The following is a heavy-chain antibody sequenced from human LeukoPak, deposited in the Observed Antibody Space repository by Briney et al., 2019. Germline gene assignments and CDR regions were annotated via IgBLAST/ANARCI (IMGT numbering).Heavy chain of an antibody. J-gene: IGHJ5*02. CDR1: GFTFSSYA. CDR2: ISGSGGGT. D-gene: IGHD3-3*01. V-gene: IGHV3-23*01. Sequence: GGSLRLSCAVSGFTFSSYAMSWVRQAPGKGLEWVSAISGSGGGTYYADSVKGRFTVSRDNSQNVLYLQMNGLRAEDTAVYYCAKVGGRPTYYHYYSVPWGQGTLVTVSS. CDR3: AKVGGRPTYYHYYSVP.